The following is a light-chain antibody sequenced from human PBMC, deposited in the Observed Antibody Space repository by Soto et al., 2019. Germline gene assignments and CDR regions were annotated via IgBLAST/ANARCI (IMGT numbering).Light chain of an antibody. Sequence: QSALTKPASVSGSPGQSITISCTGTSSDVGGYNYVSWYQQHPGKAPKLMIYGVTNRPSGVSNRFSGSKSGNTASLTISGLQAEDEADYYCSSYTSSTTLSVVFGGGTKVTVL. J-gene: IGLJ2*01. CDR2: GVT. CDR1: SSDVGGYNY. CDR3: SSYTSSTTLSVV. V-gene: IGLV2-14*01.